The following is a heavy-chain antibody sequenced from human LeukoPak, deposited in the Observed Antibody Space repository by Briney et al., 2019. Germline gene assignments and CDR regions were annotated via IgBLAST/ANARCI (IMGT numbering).Heavy chain of an antibody. CDR3: ARHPSNRGRRAAFDY. V-gene: IGHV5-51*01. Sequence: GESLKISCKGSGYSFTSYWIGWVRPMPGKGLEWMGIIYPGDSDTRYSPSFQGQVTISADISISTAYLQWSSLKASDTAMYYCARHPSNRGRRAAFDYWGQGTLVTVSS. J-gene: IGHJ4*02. D-gene: IGHD4-11*01. CDR2: IYPGDSDT. CDR1: GYSFTSYW.